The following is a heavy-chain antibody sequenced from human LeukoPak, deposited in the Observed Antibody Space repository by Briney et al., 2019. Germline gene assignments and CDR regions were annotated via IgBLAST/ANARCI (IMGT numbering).Heavy chain of an antibody. Sequence: GESLKISCKGSGYSFTTYWIGWVRQMPGKGLEWTGIIYPGDSDTRYSPSFQGQVTISADKSISTAYLQWSSLKASDTAMYYCARQGSYDSSGYHYFDYWGQGTLVTVSS. CDR1: GYSFTTYW. V-gene: IGHV5-51*01. CDR3: ARQGSYDSSGYHYFDY. CDR2: IYPGDSDT. D-gene: IGHD3-22*01. J-gene: IGHJ4*02.